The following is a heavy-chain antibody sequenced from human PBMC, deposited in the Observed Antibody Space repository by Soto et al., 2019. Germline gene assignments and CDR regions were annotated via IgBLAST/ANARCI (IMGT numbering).Heavy chain of an antibody. CDR1: GGTFSSYA. J-gene: IGHJ3*02. Sequence: SVKVSCKASGGTFSSYAISWVRQAPGQGLEWMGGIIPIFGTANYAQKFQGRVTITADKSTSTAYMELSSLRSEDTAVYYCARKVPYYYDSSGQRDDFDISGQVTMVTVSS. D-gene: IGHD3-22*01. V-gene: IGHV1-69*06. CDR2: IIPIFGTA. CDR3: ARKVPYYYDSSGQRDDFDI.